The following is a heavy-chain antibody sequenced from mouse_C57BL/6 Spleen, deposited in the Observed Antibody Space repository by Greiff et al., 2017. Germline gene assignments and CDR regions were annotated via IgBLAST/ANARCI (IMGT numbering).Heavy chain of an antibody. CDR2: ISNLAYSI. J-gene: IGHJ1*03. Sequence: VQLKQSGGGLVQPGGSLKLSCAASGFTFSDYGMAWVRQAPRKGPEWVAFISNLAYSIYYADTVTGRCTISRENAKNTLYLEMSSLRSEDTAMYYCARQDDSYGSSYWYFDVWGTGTTVTVSS. V-gene: IGHV5-15*01. CDR3: ARQDDSYGSSYWYFDV. D-gene: IGHD1-1*01. CDR1: GFTFSDYG.